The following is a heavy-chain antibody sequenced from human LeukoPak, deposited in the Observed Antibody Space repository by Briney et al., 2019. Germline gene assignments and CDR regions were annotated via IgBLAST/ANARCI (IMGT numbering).Heavy chain of an antibody. Sequence: PGGSLRLSCAVSGFTFSSYAMSGVRQAPGKGLEWVSTISGSGDNTYYADSVRGRFTISRDNSKNTLYLQMNSLRAEDTAIYYCAKVSWANYFDYWGQGTLVTVSS. CDR2: ISGSGDNT. D-gene: IGHD6-13*01. CDR1: GFTFSSYA. V-gene: IGHV3-23*01. CDR3: AKVSWANYFDY. J-gene: IGHJ4*02.